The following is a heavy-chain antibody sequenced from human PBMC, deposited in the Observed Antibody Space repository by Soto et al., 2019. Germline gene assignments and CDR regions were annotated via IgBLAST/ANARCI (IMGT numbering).Heavy chain of an antibody. CDR3: ATDILDY. Sequence: PGXSLRLSCVASGFNFSNYWLTWSRQAPWKGLEWVANINQHGTEKFYVDSVEGRFSISRDNAYHSVYLQMNSLRAEDTAIYYCATDILDYWGQGTSVTVSS. J-gene: IGHJ4*02. V-gene: IGHV3-7*05. CDR2: INQHGTEK. CDR1: GFNFSNYW.